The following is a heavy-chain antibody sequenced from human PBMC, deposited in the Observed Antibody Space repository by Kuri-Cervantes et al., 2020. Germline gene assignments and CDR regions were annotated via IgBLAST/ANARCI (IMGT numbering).Heavy chain of an antibody. V-gene: IGHV1-18*01. CDR3: ARDSDYYGSGSYYPFGYYYYYMDV. J-gene: IGHJ6*03. Sequence: ASVKVSCKPSGYTFTNYVVSWVRQAPGQGLEWMGWISGYNGNTNYAQKLQGRVTMTTDTSTSTAYMELRSLRSDDTAVYYCARDSDYYGSGSYYPFGYYYYYMDVWGKGTTVTVSS. CDR2: ISGYNGNT. CDR1: GYTFTNYV. D-gene: IGHD3-10*01.